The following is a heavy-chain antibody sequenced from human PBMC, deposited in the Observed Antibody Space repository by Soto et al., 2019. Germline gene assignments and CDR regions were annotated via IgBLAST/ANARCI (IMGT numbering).Heavy chain of an antibody. D-gene: IGHD4-17*01. Sequence: SETLSLTCFVSGFPISSTYSWGWIRQPPGKGLEWIGSISHSGTTSYSPSLTSRVSISVDTSKNQVSLKLTSVTAADTAVYFCARVTMVIRDSDHFGVDVWGHGTTVTVSS. CDR1: GFPISSTYS. CDR2: ISHSGTT. CDR3: ARVTMVIRDSDHFGVDV. J-gene: IGHJ6*02. V-gene: IGHV4-38-2*02.